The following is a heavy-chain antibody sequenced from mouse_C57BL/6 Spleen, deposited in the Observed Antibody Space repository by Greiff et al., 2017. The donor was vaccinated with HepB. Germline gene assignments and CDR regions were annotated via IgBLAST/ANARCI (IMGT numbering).Heavy chain of an antibody. Sequence: VQLQQSGPGLVQPSQSLSITCTVSGFSLTSYGVHWVRQSPGKGLEWLGVIWSGGSTDYNAAFISRLSISKDNSKSQVFFKMNSLQADDTAIYYCASPYDYAAWFAYWGQGTLVTVSA. CDR1: GFSLTSYG. CDR2: IWSGGST. V-gene: IGHV2-2*01. CDR3: ASPYDYAAWFAY. D-gene: IGHD2-4*01. J-gene: IGHJ3*01.